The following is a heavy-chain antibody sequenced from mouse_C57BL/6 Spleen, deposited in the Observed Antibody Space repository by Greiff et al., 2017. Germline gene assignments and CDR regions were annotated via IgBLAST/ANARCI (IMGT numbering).Heavy chain of an antibody. J-gene: IGHJ2*01. CDR3: ARDCDGYYVFDY. V-gene: IGHV1-52*01. D-gene: IGHD2-3*01. Sequence: QVQLQQPGAELVRPGSSVKLSCKASGYTFTSYWMHWVKQRPIQGLEWIGNIDPSDSETHYNQKFKDKATLTVDKSSCTAYMQLSSLTSEDSAVYYCARDCDGYYVFDYWGQGTTLTVSS. CDR2: IDPSDSET. CDR1: GYTFTSYW.